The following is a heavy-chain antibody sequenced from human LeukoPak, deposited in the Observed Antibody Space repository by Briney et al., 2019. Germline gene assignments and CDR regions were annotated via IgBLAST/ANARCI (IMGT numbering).Heavy chain of an antibody. D-gene: IGHD2-21*02. J-gene: IGHJ4*02. CDR2: INGAGDNT. CDR3: AKDGTGCGGDCYSDY. CDR1: GYTFSSHG. V-gene: IGHV3-23*01. Sequence: PGGSLRLSCAASGYTFSSHGLTWVRQAPGKGLEWVSTINGAGDNTYYAETVKGRFTISRDNSKNTLYLQMNSLRAEDTAVYYCAKDGTGCGGDCYSDYWGQGTLVTVSS.